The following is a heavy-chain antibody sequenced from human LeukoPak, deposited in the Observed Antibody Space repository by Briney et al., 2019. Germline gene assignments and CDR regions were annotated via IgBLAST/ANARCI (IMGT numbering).Heavy chain of an antibody. Sequence: GGSLRLSCAASGFTFSSYSMNWVRQAPGKGLEWVSYIDMSGTTIYYADSVKGRFTISRDNAKNSLFPQMNSLRAEDTAVYYCAKDILAAGLFFDYWGQGALVTVSS. D-gene: IGHD6-13*01. V-gene: IGHV3-48*04. CDR3: AKDILAAGLFFDY. CDR2: IDMSGTTI. CDR1: GFTFSSYS. J-gene: IGHJ4*02.